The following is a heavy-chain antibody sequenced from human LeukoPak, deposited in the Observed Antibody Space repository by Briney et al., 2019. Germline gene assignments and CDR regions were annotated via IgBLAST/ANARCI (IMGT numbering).Heavy chain of an antibody. CDR3: AKDRERGYYDSSGYYSA. Sequence: GGSLRLSCGASGFTFSSYAMSWVRQAPGKGLEWVSAISGSGGSTYYADSVKGRFTISRDNSKNTLYLQMNSLRAEDTAVYYCAKDRERGYYDSSGYYSAWGQGTLVTVSS. CDR1: GFTFSSYA. V-gene: IGHV3-23*01. D-gene: IGHD3-22*01. CDR2: ISGSGGST. J-gene: IGHJ5*02.